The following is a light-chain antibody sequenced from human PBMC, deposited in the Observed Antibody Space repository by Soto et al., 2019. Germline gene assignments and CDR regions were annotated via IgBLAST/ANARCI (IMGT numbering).Light chain of an antibody. CDR2: YNN. CDR3: AAWDDSLNGYF. Sequence: QSVLTQSPSASETPGQRVSISCSGRTSNIGSNSVSWYRHLPGTAPKLLIYYNNKRPSGVPDRISGSKSGTSASLVISGLQSEDEADYYCAAWDDSLNGYFFGTGTKVTVL. J-gene: IGLJ1*01. V-gene: IGLV1-44*01. CDR1: TSNIGSNS.